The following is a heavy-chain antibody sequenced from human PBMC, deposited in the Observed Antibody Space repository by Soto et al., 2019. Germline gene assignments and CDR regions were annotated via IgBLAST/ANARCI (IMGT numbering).Heavy chain of an antibody. V-gene: IGHV1-69*13. CDR1: GGTFRNSA. CDR2: IITISGVRP. CDR3: ATPSIAARPKGGYYYLDV. D-gene: IGHD6-6*01. J-gene: IGHJ6*02. Sequence: SVKVSCKASGGTFRNSAVSWVRQAPGQGLEWMGGIITISGVRPNYAQKFQGRVTITADESTNTAFLELSSLRSDDTTVYYCATPSIAARPKGGYYYLDVWGQGTTVTVSS.